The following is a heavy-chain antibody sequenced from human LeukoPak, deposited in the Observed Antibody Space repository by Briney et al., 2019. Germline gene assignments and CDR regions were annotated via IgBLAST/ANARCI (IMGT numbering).Heavy chain of an antibody. CDR2: ISYDGSNK. V-gene: IGHV3-30*18. D-gene: IGHD6-19*01. Sequence: GGSLRLSCAASGFTFSSYGIHWVRQAPGKGLEWVAVISYDGSNKYYADSVKGRFTISRDNSKNTLNLQMNSLRAEDTAVYYCAKDVLGIAVAGTADYWGQGTLVTVSS. CDR1: GFTFSSYG. CDR3: AKDVLGIAVAGTADY. J-gene: IGHJ4*02.